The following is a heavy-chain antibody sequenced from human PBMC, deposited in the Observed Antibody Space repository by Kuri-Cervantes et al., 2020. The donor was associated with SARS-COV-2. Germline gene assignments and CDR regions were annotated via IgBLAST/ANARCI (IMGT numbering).Heavy chain of an antibody. CDR3: ASLSYSSAWYEGS. CDR2: MNPVSGNT. D-gene: IGHD6-19*01. V-gene: IGHV1-8*02. CDR1: GYSSTDHD. J-gene: IGHJ5*02. Sequence: ASVKVSCKASGYSSTDHDINWVRQATGQGLEWMGWMNPVSGNTGYAQQFQGRVTMTRDTSLRTAYLELTSLRSDDTAVYYCASLSYSSAWYEGSWGQGTLVTGSS.